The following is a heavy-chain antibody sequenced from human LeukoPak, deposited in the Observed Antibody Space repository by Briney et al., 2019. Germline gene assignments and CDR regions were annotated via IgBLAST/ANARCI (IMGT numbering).Heavy chain of an antibody. CDR2: ITYDGMNK. Sequence: GRPLRLSCAASGFTFSNYGMHWVRQAPGKGLEWVAGITYDGMNKFYADSVQGRSTISRDNSKNTLYLQMNSLRVEDTAVYYCAKDAYSGYDYPNYWGQGTLVTVSS. J-gene: IGHJ4*02. CDR1: GFTFSNYG. V-gene: IGHV3-30*18. D-gene: IGHD5-12*01. CDR3: AKDAYSGYDYPNY.